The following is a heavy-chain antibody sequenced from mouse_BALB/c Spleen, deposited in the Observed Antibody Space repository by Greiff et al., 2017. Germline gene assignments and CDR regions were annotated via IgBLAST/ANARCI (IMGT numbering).Heavy chain of an antibody. CDR3: AREGIYYGSSRRYFDY. J-gene: IGHJ2*01. CDR1: GFTFSSYA. V-gene: IGHV5-6-5*01. CDR2: ISSGGST. Sequence: EVMLVESGGGLVKPGGSLKLSCAASGFTFSSYAMSWVRQTPEKRLEWVASISSGGSTYYPDSVKGRFTISRDNARNILYLQMSSLRSEDTAMYYCAREGIYYGSSRRYFDYWGQGTTLTVSS. D-gene: IGHD1-1*01.